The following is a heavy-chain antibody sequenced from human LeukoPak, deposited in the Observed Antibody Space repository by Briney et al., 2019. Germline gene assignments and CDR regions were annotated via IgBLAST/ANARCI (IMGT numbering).Heavy chain of an antibody. D-gene: IGHD3-22*01. J-gene: IGHJ4*02. Sequence: SGGSLRLSCAASGFTFSSYAMSWVRQAPGKGLGWVSAISGSGGSTYYADSVKGRFTISRDNSKNKLYLQMNSLRAEDTAVYYCAKEPPHYYDSSGYYDYWGQGTLVTVSS. CDR1: GFTFSSYA. CDR2: ISGSGGST. V-gene: IGHV3-23*01. CDR3: AKEPPHYYDSSGYYDY.